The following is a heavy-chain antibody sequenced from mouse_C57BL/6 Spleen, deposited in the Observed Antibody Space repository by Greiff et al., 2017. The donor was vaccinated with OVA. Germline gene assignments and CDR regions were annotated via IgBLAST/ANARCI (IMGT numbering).Heavy chain of an antibody. CDR2: ISYSGST. Sequence: EVQLQESGPGMVKPSQSLSLTCTVTGYSITSGYDWHWIRHFPGNKLEWMGYISYSGSTNYNPSLKSRISITHDTSKNHFFLKLNSVTTEDTATYYCARGAGTGFDYWGQGTTLTVSS. CDR3: ARGAGTGFDY. J-gene: IGHJ2*01. D-gene: IGHD4-1*01. V-gene: IGHV3-1*01. CDR1: GYSITSGYD.